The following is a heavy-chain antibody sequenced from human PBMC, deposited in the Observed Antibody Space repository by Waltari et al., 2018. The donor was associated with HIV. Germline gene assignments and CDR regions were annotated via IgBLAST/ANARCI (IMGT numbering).Heavy chain of an antibody. V-gene: IGHV5-51*01. D-gene: IGHD1-26*01. CDR3: AGQESIVGGTGWHPFDY. J-gene: IGHJ4*02. Sequence: EVQLVQSGAEVKKPGESLKISCKGSGYSFTSYWIGWVRQMHGKGLEWMGSISPGDSVTRYSPSFQGQVTISADNSISPAYLQWSSLKASDTAMYYCAGQESIVGGTGWHPFDYWGQGTLVTVSS. CDR2: ISPGDSVT. CDR1: GYSFTSYW.